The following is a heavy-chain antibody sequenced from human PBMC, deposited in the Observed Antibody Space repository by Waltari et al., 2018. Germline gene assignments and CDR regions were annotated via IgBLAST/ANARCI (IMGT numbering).Heavy chain of an antibody. CDR1: GFTFSSYG. CDR3: AKSVGQQLVPLDY. V-gene: IGHV3-30*18. CDR2: IWYDGSNK. D-gene: IGHD6-13*01. Sequence: QVQLVESGGGVVQPGRSLRLSCAASGFTFSSYGMHWVRQAPGKGLEWVAVIWYDGSNKYYADSVKGRFTISRDNSKNTLYLQMNSLRAEDTAMYYCAKSVGQQLVPLDYWGQGTLVTVSS. J-gene: IGHJ4*02.